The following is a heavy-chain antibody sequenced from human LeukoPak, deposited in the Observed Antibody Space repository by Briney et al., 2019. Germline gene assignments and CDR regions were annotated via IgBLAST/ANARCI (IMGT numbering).Heavy chain of an antibody. D-gene: IGHD3-22*01. CDR2: IKSKRAGGTI. Sequence: PGGSLRLSCAASGFSFSNAWMSWVRQAPGKGLGWVGRIKSKRAGGTIEYGAPVKGRFTISRDDSENMLYLQMSSLKTEDTAVYYCTTYDRSGYYSDYWGQGTLVTVSS. V-gene: IGHV3-15*01. J-gene: IGHJ4*02. CDR3: TTYDRSGYYSDY. CDR1: GFSFSNAW.